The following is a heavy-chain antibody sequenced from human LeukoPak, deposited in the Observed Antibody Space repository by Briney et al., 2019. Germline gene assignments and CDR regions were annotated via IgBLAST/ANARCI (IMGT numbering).Heavy chain of an antibody. CDR3: VRDGDDFNFDY. J-gene: IGHJ4*02. D-gene: IGHD5-24*01. CDR2: VKGDGGFT. Sequence: QAGGSLRLSCAASGFTFRSYLMHWVRQAPGKGLVWVSRVKGDGGFTNYADSVYGRFTISRDNAKNTLYLHMHSLRAEDTAVYYCVRDGDDFNFDYWGQGSLVTVSS. CDR1: GFTFRSYL. V-gene: IGHV3-74*01.